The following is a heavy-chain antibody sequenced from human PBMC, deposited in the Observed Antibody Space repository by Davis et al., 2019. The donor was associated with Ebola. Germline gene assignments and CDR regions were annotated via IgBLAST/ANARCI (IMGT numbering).Heavy chain of an antibody. CDR2: IFYSGST. J-gene: IGHJ6*02. V-gene: IGHV4-59*08. CDR1: GGSFSGYY. D-gene: IGHD7-27*01. Sequence: MPSETLSLTCAVYGGSFSGYYWSWIRQPPGKGLEWIGYIFYSGSTNYNPSLKSRVTISVDTSKNQFSLKLSSVTAADTAVYYCARLALGYYYGMDVWGQGTTVTVSS. CDR3: ARLALGYYYGMDV.